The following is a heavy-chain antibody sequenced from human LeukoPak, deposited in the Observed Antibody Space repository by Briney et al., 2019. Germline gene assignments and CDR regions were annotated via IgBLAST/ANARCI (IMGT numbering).Heavy chain of an antibody. D-gene: IGHD6-13*01. V-gene: IGHV4-59*08. J-gene: IGHJ4*02. CDR2: IYYTGST. CDR1: GGSISSDY. Sequence: SETLSLTCSVSGGSISSDYWNWIRQPPGKGLEWIGYIYYTGSTNYNPSLNSRVTISVDRYKNHFSLKLDSVTAADTAVYYCARRHSSSWSTDFWGQGTLVTVSS. CDR3: ARRHSSSWSTDF.